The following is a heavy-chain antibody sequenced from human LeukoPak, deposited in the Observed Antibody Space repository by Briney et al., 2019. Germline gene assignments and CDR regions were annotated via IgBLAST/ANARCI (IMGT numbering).Heavy chain of an antibody. J-gene: IGHJ5*02. Sequence: SVKVSCKASGGTFSSYAISWVRQAPRQGLEWMGGIIPIFGTANYAQKFQGRVTITTDESTSTAYMELSSLRSEDTAVYYCAGCQQGEVWFDPWGQGTLVTVSS. V-gene: IGHV1-69*05. CDR2: IIPIFGTA. CDR1: GGTFSSYA. CDR3: AGCQQGEVWFDP. D-gene: IGHD6-13*01.